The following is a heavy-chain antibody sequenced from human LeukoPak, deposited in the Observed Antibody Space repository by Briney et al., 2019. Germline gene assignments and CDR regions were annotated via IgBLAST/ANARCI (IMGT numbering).Heavy chain of an antibody. V-gene: IGHV1-2*02. Sequence: GASVKVSCKASGYTFTGYYMHWVRQAPGQGLEWMGWINPNSGGTNYAQKFQGGVTMTRDTSISTAYMELSRLRSDDTAAYYCAREVRTTGRAFDPWGQGTLVTVSS. CDR2: INPNSGGT. D-gene: IGHD1-1*01. J-gene: IGHJ5*02. CDR3: AREVRTTGRAFDP. CDR1: GYTFTGYY.